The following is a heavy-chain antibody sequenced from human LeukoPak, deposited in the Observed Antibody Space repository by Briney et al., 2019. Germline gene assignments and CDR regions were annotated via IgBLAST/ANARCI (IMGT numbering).Heavy chain of an antibody. CDR3: ARGRSGSSSGWPKRYYFDY. CDR2: INHSGST. Sequence: PSETLSLTCAVYGGSFSGYYWTWIRQPPGKGPEWIGEINHSGSTNYNPSLKSRVTISADTSRNHFSLNLSSVAAADTAVYYCARGRSGSSSGWPKRYYFDYWGQGTLVTVSS. CDR1: GGSFSGYY. D-gene: IGHD6-19*01. J-gene: IGHJ4*02. V-gene: IGHV4-34*01.